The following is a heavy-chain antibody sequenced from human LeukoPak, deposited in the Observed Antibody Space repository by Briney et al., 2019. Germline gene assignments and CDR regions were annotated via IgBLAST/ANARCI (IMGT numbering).Heavy chain of an antibody. CDR1: GFTFSSYA. Sequence: GGSLRLSCAASGFTFSSYAMSWVRQAPGKGLEWVSAISGSGGSTYYADSVKGRFTISRDNSKNTLYLQMNSLRAEDTAVYYCARWARDGYNSVYGFDIWGQGTMVTVSS. CDR3: ARWARDGYNSVYGFDI. V-gene: IGHV3-23*01. CDR2: ISGSGGST. D-gene: IGHD5-24*01. J-gene: IGHJ3*02.